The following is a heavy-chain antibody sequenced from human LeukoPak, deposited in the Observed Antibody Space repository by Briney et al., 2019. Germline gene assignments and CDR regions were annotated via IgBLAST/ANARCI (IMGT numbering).Heavy chain of an antibody. J-gene: IGHJ5*02. CDR2: ISAYNGNT. CDR3: ARTKLWFGESRIDWFDP. D-gene: IGHD3-10*01. Sequence: ASVKVSCKASGYTFTSYGISWVRQAPGQGLEWMGWISAYNGNTNYAQKLQGRVTMTTDTSTSTAYMELRSLRSDDTAVYYCARTKLWFGESRIDWFDPWGQGTLVTASS. V-gene: IGHV1-18*01. CDR1: GYTFTSYG.